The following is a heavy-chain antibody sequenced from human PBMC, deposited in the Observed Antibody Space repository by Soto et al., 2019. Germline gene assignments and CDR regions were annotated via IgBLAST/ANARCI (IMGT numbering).Heavy chain of an antibody. Sequence: QITLKESGPTLVKPTQTLTLTCTFSGFSLSTSGVGVGWIRQPPGKALEWLALIYWDDDKRYSPSLKSRLTIHKDTSNNQVVLTMTNMDPVDTATYYCAHRPSYCSGGSCYSGFDYWGQGTLVTVSS. CDR3: AHRPSYCSGGSCYSGFDY. CDR1: GFSLSTSGVG. J-gene: IGHJ4*02. CDR2: IYWDDDK. D-gene: IGHD2-15*01. V-gene: IGHV2-5*02.